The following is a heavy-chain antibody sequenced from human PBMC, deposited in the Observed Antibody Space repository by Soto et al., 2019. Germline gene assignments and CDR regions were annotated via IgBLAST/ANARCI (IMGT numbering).Heavy chain of an antibody. CDR1: GYSFTSFY. CDR3: ARAIPHFDY. J-gene: IGHJ4*02. CDR2: INPDGGST. V-gene: IGHV1-46*01. Sequence: QVQLVQSGAEVKEPGASVKISCKPSGYSFTSFYMHWVRQAPGQGLEWMGTINPDGGSTTYAQKFQGRVTMTSDTSTSRLYMDLSGLRSEDTAVYYCARAIPHFDYWGQGTLVTVSS. D-gene: IGHD2-21*01.